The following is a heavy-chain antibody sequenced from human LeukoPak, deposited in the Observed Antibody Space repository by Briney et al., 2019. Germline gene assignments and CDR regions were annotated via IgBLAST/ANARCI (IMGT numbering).Heavy chain of an antibody. J-gene: IGHJ5*02. V-gene: IGHV3-48*04. CDR1: GFTFSSYS. Sequence: HSGGSLRLSCAASGFTFSSYSMNWVRQAPGKGLEWVSYISSSSSTIYYADSVKGRFTISRDNAKNSLYLQMNSLRAEDTAVYYCARTQLQKGQNWFDPWGQGTLVTVSS. CDR2: ISSSSSTI. CDR3: ARTQLQKGQNWFDP. D-gene: IGHD2-2*01.